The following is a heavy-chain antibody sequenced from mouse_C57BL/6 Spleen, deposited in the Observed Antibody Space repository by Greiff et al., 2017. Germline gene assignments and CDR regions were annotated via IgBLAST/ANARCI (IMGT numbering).Heavy chain of an antibody. J-gene: IGHJ4*01. CDR2: ISYDGSN. CDR3: ARGPDYYAMDY. CDR1: GYSITSGYY. Sequence: ESGPGLVKPSQSLSLTCSVTGYSITSGYYWNWIRQFPGNKLEWMGYISYDGSNNYNPSLKNRISITRDTSKNQFFLKLNSVTTEDTATYYCARGPDYYAMDYWGQGTSVTVSS. V-gene: IGHV3-6*01.